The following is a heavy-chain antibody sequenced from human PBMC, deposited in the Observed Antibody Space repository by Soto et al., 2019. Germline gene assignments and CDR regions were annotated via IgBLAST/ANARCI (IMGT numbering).Heavy chain of an antibody. J-gene: IGHJ4*02. CDR2: IRDDGTNK. D-gene: IGHD3-22*01. Sequence: GGSLRLSCAASGFTFSDYAMHWVRQAPGKGLEWVALIRDDGTNKFYADPVKGRFSLSRDNSKNTLYLQMNSLRAEDTAVYYCARGLPPGYWFDYWGQGTLVTVSS. CDR1: GFTFSDYA. CDR3: ARGLPPGYWFDY. V-gene: IGHV3-30-3*01.